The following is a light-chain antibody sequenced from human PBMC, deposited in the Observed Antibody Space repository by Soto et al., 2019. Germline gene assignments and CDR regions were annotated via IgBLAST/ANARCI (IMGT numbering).Light chain of an antibody. Sequence: QSVLTQPPSASGSPGQSLTISCTGTSSDVGHYNFVSWYQQHPGKAPKLMISDVNKRPSGVPDRFSGSKSGNTASLTVSGLQAEDEADYYCSSYAGSNNWVFGGGIKLTVL. V-gene: IGLV2-8*01. CDR1: SSDVGHYNF. CDR2: DVN. J-gene: IGLJ3*02. CDR3: SSYAGSNNWV.